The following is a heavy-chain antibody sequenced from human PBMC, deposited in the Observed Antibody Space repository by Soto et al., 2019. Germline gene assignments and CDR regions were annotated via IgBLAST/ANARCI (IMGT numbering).Heavy chain of an antibody. CDR1: GFTFSSYG. CDR2: ISYDGSNK. D-gene: IGHD1-7*01. J-gene: IGHJ4*02. V-gene: IGHV3-30*03. CDR3: ARRFPGITGTTPDY. Sequence: GGSLRLSCAASGFTFSSYGMHWVRQAPGKGLEWVAVISYDGSNKYYADSVKGRFTISRDNSKNTLYLQMNSLRAEDTAVYYCARRFPGITGTTPDYWGQGTLVTVSS.